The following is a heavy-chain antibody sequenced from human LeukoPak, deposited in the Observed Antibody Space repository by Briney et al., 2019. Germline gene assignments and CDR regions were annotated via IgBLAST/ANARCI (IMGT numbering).Heavy chain of an antibody. CDR2: INSDGTTT. D-gene: IGHD1-26*01. CDR3: GTLGVMWEIDY. CDR1: GFTFEDFG. J-gene: IGHJ4*02. V-gene: IGHV3-74*01. Sequence: GGSLRLSCAASGFTFEDFGMTWVRQVPGEGPVWVSRINSDGTTTNYADSVKGRFTISRDNTKSTLYLQMNSLTAEDTAVYYCGTLGVMWEIDYWGQGTLVTVSS.